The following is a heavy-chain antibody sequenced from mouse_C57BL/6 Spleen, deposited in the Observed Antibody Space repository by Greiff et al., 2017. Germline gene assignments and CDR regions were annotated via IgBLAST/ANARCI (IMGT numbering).Heavy chain of an antibody. CDR2: IDPSDSYT. CDR3: ARADYYGNSHYAMDY. V-gene: IGHV1-59*01. D-gene: IGHD1-1*01. CDR1: GYTFTSYW. J-gene: IGHJ4*01. Sequence: QVQLQQPGAELVRPGTSVKLSCKASGYTFTSYWMHWVQQRPGQGLEWIGVIDPSDSYTNYHQKFKGKATLTVDTSSSTAYIQLSSRTSEDSAVYYCARADYYGNSHYAMDYWGQGTSVTVSS.